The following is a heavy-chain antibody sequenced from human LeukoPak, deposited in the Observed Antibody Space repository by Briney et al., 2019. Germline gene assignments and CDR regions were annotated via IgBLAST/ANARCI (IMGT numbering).Heavy chain of an antibody. Sequence: ASVKVSRKASGYTFTGYYMHWVRQAPGQGLEWMGWINPNSGGTNYAQKFQGRVTMTRDTSISTAYMELSRLRSDDTAVYYCATDFTFGGVTVRQTGVYWGQGTLVTVSS. J-gene: IGHJ4*02. CDR3: ATDFTFGGVTVRQTGVY. D-gene: IGHD3-16*02. CDR2: INPNSGGT. CDR1: GYTFTGYY. V-gene: IGHV1-2*02.